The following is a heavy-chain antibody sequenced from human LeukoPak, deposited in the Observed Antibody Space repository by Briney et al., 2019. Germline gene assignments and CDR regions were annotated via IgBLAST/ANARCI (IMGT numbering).Heavy chain of an antibody. V-gene: IGHV1-2*02. CDR3: ARSYVWGSYRRLFDY. CDR1: GYTFTCYY. CDR2: INPNSGGT. D-gene: IGHD3-16*02. Sequence: ASVKVSCKASGYTFTCYYMHWVRQAPGQGLEWMGWINPNSGGTNYAQKFQGRVTMTRDTSISTAYMELSRLRSDDTAVYYCARSYVWGSYRRLFDYWGQGTLVTVSS. J-gene: IGHJ4*02.